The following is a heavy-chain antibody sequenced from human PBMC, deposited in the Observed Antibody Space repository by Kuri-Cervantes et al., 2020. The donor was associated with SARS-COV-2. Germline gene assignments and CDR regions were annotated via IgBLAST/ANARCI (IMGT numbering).Heavy chain of an antibody. D-gene: IGHD2-15*01. J-gene: IGHJ6*03. CDR3: ASCGESGPERVYMDV. V-gene: IGHV1-8*03. CDR2: MNPNSGNT. CDR1: GGTFSSYA. Sequence: ASVKVSCKASGGTFSSYAINWLRQATGQGLGWMGWMNPNSGNTGYAQKFQGRVTITRNTFISTAYMELSSLRSEDTAVYYCASCGESGPERVYMDVWGKGTTVTVSS.